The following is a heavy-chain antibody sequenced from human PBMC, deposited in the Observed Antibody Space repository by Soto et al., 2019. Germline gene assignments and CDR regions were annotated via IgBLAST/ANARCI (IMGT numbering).Heavy chain of an antibody. Sequence: HVQLVQSGAEVKKPGASVKVSCTASGYTFTSYGISWVRQAPGQGLEWMGWISAHNGNTKYAQKVQGRVTMTTDTSTSKDYMELRRLRSDDTAVYYGARDLAAGMIDYWGQGTLVTVSS. D-gene: IGHD6-13*01. CDR2: ISAHNGNT. CDR3: ARDLAAGMIDY. J-gene: IGHJ4*02. CDR1: GYTFTSYG. V-gene: IGHV1-18*01.